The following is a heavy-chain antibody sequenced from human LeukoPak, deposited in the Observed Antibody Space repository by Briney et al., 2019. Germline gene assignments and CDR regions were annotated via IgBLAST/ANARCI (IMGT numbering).Heavy chain of an antibody. CDR2: IYHSGST. CDR3: ARTRPKYDAFDI. J-gene: IGHJ3*02. CDR1: GGSISSGGYS. V-gene: IGHV4-30-2*01. Sequence: PSQTLSLTCAVSGGSISSGGYSWSWIRQPPGKGLEWIGYIYHSGSTYYNPSLKSRVTISVDRSKNQFSLKLSPVTAADTAVYYCARTRPKYDAFDIWGQGTMVTVSS.